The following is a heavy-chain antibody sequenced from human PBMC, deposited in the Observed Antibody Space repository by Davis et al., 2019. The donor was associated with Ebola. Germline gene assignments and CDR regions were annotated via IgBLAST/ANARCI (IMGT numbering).Heavy chain of an antibody. CDR3: ARGVDYGFDI. V-gene: IGHV3-48*02. D-gene: IGHD2-21*02. J-gene: IGHJ3*02. CDR2: SSSSSTTA. Sequence: PGGSLRLSCAASGFTFSSSSMNWVRQAPGKGLEWVSHSSSSSTTAYYADSVKGRFTISRDNVKGSLYLQMNSLRDEDTAVYYCARGVDYGFDIWGQGTMVTVSS. CDR1: GFTFSSSS.